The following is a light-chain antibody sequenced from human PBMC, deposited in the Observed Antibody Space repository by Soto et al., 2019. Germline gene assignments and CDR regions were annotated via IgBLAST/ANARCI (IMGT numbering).Light chain of an antibody. V-gene: IGLV2-8*01. Sequence: QSALTQPPSASGSPGQSVTISCTGTSSDVGGYNYVSWYQQGPGKAPKLMIYEVNKRPSGVPDRFSGSKSGNTASLTVSGLQAEDEADYYCSSYAGSNNVVFGGGTKVTVL. CDR2: EVN. J-gene: IGLJ2*01. CDR3: SSYAGSNNVV. CDR1: SSDVGGYNY.